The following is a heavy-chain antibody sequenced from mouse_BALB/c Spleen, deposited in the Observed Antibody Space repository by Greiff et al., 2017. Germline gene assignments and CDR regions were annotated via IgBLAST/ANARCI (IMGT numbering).Heavy chain of an antibody. CDR3: VREWGNYEGSVAY. Sequence: QVQLQQSGPGLVAPSQSLSITCTVSGFSLTGYGVNWVRQPPGKGLEWLGMIWTGGGTNYNSAFMSRLSISKDNSKSQVFLKMNSLQTDDTAIYYCVREWGNYEGSVAYWGQGTLVTVSA. J-gene: IGHJ3*01. CDR2: IWTGGGT. V-gene: IGHV2S3*01. D-gene: IGHD2-1*01. CDR1: GFSLTGYG.